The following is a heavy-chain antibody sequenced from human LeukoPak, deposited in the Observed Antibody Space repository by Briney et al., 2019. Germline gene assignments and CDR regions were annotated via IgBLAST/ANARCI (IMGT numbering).Heavy chain of an antibody. CDR3: ARDRVGATTNFDY. CDR2: MYSGGNT. V-gene: IGHV3-53*01. Sequence: GGSLRLSCAASGFTVSSNYMSWVRQAPGKGLVWVAGMYSGGNTYYAHSVNGRFTISRDNSKNTLYLQMNRLRAEDTAVYYCARDRVGATTNFDYWGQGTLVTVSS. J-gene: IGHJ4*02. D-gene: IGHD1-26*01. CDR1: GFTVSSNY.